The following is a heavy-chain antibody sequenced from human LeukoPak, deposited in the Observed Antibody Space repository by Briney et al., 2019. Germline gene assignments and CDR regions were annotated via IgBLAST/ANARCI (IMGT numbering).Heavy chain of an antibody. CDR2: INHSGST. V-gene: IGHV4-34*01. Sequence: SETLSLTCAVYGGSFSGYYWSWIRQPPGKGLEWIGEINHSGSTNYNPSLKSRVTISVDTSKNQFSLKLSSVTAADTAVYYCARENYRRDGHIQPYYFDYWGQGTLVTVSS. D-gene: IGHD5-24*01. CDR3: ARENYRRDGHIQPYYFDY. CDR1: GGSFSGYY. J-gene: IGHJ4*02.